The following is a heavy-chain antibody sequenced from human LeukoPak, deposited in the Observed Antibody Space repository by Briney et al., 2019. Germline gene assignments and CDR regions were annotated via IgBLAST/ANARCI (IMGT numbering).Heavy chain of an antibody. CDR3: AKDGGLGYCSSTSCFPGYFQH. D-gene: IGHD2-2*01. Sequence: PGGSLRLSCAASGFPFNSYWMSWVRQAPGRGLEWVANIKEDGSEKFYVDSVKGRFTISRDNAKNSLYLQMNSLRAEDMALYYCAKDGGLGYCSSTSCFPGYFQHWGQGTLVTVSS. V-gene: IGHV3-7*03. CDR1: GFPFNSYW. J-gene: IGHJ1*01. CDR2: IKEDGSEK.